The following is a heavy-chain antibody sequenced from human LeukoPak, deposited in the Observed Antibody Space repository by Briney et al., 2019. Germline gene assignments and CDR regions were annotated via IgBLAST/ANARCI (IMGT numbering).Heavy chain of an antibody. CDR1: GFTFSSYW. J-gene: IGHJ5*02. Sequence: GGTLRLSCAASGFTFSSYWMSWVRQAPGKGLEWVANIKQDGSEKYYVDSVKGRFTISRDNAKNSLYLQMNSLRAEDTAVYYCARVRATMSHNWFDPWGQGTLVTVSS. CDR2: IKQDGSEK. V-gene: IGHV3-7*01. D-gene: IGHD3-10*02. CDR3: ARVRATMSHNWFDP.